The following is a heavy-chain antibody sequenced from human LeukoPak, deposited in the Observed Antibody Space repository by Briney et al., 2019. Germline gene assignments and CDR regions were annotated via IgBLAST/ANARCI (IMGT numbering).Heavy chain of an antibody. CDR2: MNPNSGNT. CDR3: ARVLTGYAFDI. Sequence: ASVKVSCKASGYTFTSYDINWVRQATGQGLEWMGWMNPNSGNTGYAQKFQGRVTITRNTSISTAYMELSSLRSENTAVYYCARVLTGYAFDIWGQGTMVTVSS. J-gene: IGHJ3*02. D-gene: IGHD7-27*01. V-gene: IGHV1-8*01. CDR1: GYTFTSYD.